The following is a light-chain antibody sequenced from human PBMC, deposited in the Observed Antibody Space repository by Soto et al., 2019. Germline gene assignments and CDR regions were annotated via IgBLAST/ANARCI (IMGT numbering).Light chain of an antibody. CDR1: SSNMGSNT. V-gene: IGLV1-44*01. Sequence: QSVLTQPPSASGTPGQGVAISCSGSSSNMGSNTVNWYQHLPGTAPKLPIYNDNQRPSGVPDRFFGSKSGTSASLAITGLQSEDEADYYCAAWDGSLNHILFGGGTKVTVL. CDR2: NDN. J-gene: IGLJ2*01. CDR3: AAWDGSLNHIL.